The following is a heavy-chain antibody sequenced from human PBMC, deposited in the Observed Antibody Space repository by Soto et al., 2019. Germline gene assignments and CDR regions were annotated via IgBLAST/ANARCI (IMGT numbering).Heavy chain of an antibody. Sequence: ASVKVSCKASGYTFTGYYMHWVRQAPGQGLEWMGWINPNSGCTNYAQKFQGWVTMTRDTSISTAYMELSRLRSDDTAVYYCARAATGYSSSWYKYYFDYWGLGTLVTVSS. CDR1: GYTFTGYY. J-gene: IGHJ4*02. CDR2: INPNSGCT. CDR3: ARAATGYSSSWYKYYFDY. V-gene: IGHV1-2*04. D-gene: IGHD6-13*01.